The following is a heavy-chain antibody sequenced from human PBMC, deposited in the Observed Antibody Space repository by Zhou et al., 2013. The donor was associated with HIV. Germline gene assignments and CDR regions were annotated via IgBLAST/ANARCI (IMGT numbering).Heavy chain of an antibody. Sequence: QVQLVQSGAEVKKPGSSVKVSCKASGGTFSNYAINWVRQAPGQGLEWMGGIIPIFTTANYAQKFQGRVTITADEFTSTAYMELSSLRSEDTAVYYCARDRTDYGGKGKFDYWGQGTLVTVSS. V-gene: IGHV1-69*12. CDR2: IIPIFTTA. CDR1: GGTFSNYA. J-gene: IGHJ4*02. D-gene: IGHD4-17*01. CDR3: ARDRTDYGGKGKFDY.